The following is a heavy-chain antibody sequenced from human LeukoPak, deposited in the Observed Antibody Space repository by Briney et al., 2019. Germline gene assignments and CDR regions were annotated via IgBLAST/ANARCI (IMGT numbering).Heavy chain of an antibody. CDR1: GYTFTSYG. CDR3: ASSRRGYYYYMDV. Sequence: SVKVSCKASGYTFTSYGISWVRQAPGQGLEWMGGIIPIFGTANYAQKFQGRVTITTDESTSTAYMELSSLRSEDTAVYYCASSRRGYYYYMDVWGKGTTVTVSS. CDR2: IIPIFGTA. D-gene: IGHD2-2*01. J-gene: IGHJ6*03. V-gene: IGHV1-69*05.